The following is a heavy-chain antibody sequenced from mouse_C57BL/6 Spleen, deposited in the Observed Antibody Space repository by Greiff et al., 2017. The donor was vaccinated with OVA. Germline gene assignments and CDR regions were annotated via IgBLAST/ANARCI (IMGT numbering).Heavy chain of an antibody. CDR3: TGDYLAWFAY. CDR1: GYTFTDYE. V-gene: IGHV1-15*01. CDR2: IDPETGGT. Sequence: VQLVESGAELVRPGASVTLSCKASGYTFTDYEMHWVKQTPVHGLEWIGAIDPETGGTAYNQKFKGKAILTADKSSSTAYMELRSLTSEDSAVYYCTGDYLAWFAYWGQGTLVTVSA. D-gene: IGHD2-4*01. J-gene: IGHJ3*01.